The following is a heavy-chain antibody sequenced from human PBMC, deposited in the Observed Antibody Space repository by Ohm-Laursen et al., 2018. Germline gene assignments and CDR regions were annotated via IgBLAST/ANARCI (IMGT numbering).Heavy chain of an antibody. J-gene: IGHJ4*02. CDR2: ISYHGSDK. D-gene: IGHD5-12*01. Sequence: SLRLSCTASGFTFNRYGMDWVRQAPGKGLEWVAVISYHGSDKHYADSVKGRFTIPRDNSKNTLYLQMNSLKTEDTAVYYCAKGLVATIDYLDYWGQGTLVTVSS. CDR1: GFTFNRYG. V-gene: IGHV3-30*18. CDR3: AKGLVATIDYLDY.